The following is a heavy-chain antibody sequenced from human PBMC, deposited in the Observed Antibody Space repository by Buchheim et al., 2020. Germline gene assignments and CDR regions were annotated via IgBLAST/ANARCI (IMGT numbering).Heavy chain of an antibody. CDR1: GFTFSSYA. D-gene: IGHD3-22*01. CDR3: ARDLFGYYYDSSGYYPGDY. Sequence: QVQLVESGGGAVQPGRSLRLSCADSGFTFSSYAMHWVRQAPGKGLEWVAVISYDGSNKYYADSVKGRFTISRDNSKNTLYLQMNSLRAEDTAVYYCARDLFGYYYDSSGYYPGDYWGQGTL. J-gene: IGHJ4*02. V-gene: IGHV3-30-3*01. CDR2: ISYDGSNK.